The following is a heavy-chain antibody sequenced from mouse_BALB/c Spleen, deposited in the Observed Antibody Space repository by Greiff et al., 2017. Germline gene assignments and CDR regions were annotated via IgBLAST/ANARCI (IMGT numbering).Heavy chain of an antibody. CDR1: GFTFSSYA. J-gene: IGHJ2*01. Sequence: EVMLVESGGGLVKPGGSLKLSCAASGFTFSSYAMSWVRQSPEKRLEWVAEISSGGSYTYYPDTVTGRFTISRDNAKNTLYLEMSSLGSEDTAMYCCAKLGGNWLDDWGQGTTLTVSS. D-gene: IGHD4-1*01. CDR3: AKLGGNWLDD. V-gene: IGHV5-9-4*01. CDR2: ISSGGSYT.